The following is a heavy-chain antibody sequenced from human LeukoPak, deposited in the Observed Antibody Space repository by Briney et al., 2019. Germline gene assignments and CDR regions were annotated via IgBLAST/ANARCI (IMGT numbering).Heavy chain of an antibody. J-gene: IGHJ4*02. Sequence: GGSLRLSCTASGFSFSSYWMSWVRQAPGKGLEWVAVISYDGSNKYYADSVKGRFTISRDNSKNTLYLQMNSLRAEDTAVYYCAKEDYSYGYFIGYWGQGTLVTVSS. CDR3: AKEDYSYGYFIGY. CDR1: GFSFSSYW. D-gene: IGHD5-18*01. CDR2: ISYDGSNK. V-gene: IGHV3-30*18.